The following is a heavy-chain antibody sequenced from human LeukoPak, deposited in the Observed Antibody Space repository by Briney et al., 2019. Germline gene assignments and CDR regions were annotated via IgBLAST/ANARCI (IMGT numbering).Heavy chain of an antibody. CDR2: IYPGDPDT. CDR3: ARQAGRGYYFDY. J-gene: IGHJ4*02. CDR1: GYSFTSYW. Sequence: GEALKISWRGSGYSFTSYWIGWVRQMPGKGLGGVGSIYPGDPDTTHTPSFQGPVTIAAAKSISTPYLQWSSLKASDTAMYYCARQAGRGYYFDYWGQGTLVTVSS. V-gene: IGHV5-51*01.